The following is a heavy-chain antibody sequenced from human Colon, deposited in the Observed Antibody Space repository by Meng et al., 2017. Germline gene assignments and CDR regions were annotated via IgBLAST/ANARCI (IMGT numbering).Heavy chain of an antibody. CDR2: IRDKAHGGAT. CDR3: SRKPYCDSTSCYAFDI. V-gene: IGHV3-49*03. J-gene: IGHJ3*02. Sequence: GESLKISCTASGFIFGDYPVIWLRQAPGKGPEWVGFIRDKAHGGATEYAASVKGRFTISSDDSKNIAYLQINSLKVEDTAVYYCSRKPYCDSTSCYAFDIWGQGTMVTVSS. CDR1: GFIFGDYP. D-gene: IGHD2-2*01.